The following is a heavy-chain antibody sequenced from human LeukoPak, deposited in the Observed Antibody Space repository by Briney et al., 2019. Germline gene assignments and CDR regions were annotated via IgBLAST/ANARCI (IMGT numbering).Heavy chain of an antibody. J-gene: IGHJ6*02. CDR2: IWYDGSNK. D-gene: IGHD3-3*01. V-gene: IGHV3-33*01. CDR3: ARGPYYDFWSGSVGYYYGMDV. Sequence: PGGSLRLSCAASGFTFSSYGMHWVRQAPGKGLEWVAVIWYDGSNKYYADSVKGRFTISRDNSKNTLYLQMNSLRAEDTAVYYCARGPYYDFWSGSVGYYYGMDVWGQGTTVTVSS. CDR1: GFTFSSYG.